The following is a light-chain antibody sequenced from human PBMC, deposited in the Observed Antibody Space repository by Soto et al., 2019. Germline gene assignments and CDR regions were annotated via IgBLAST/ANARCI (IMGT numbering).Light chain of an antibody. CDR3: QQYQIWPPA. CDR1: QTISNS. CDR2: DAS. Sequence: ERVMTQSPATLSVSPGEGATLSCRASQTISNSLAWYQQKPGQAPRLLIYDASALPTDIPTRFSGSGYGTEFTLTISSLQSEDYAFYFCQQYQIWPPAFGQGTKVDIK. J-gene: IGKJ1*01. V-gene: IGKV3-15*01.